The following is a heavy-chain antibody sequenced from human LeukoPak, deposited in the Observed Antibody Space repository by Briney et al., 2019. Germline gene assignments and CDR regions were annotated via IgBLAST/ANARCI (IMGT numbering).Heavy chain of an antibody. D-gene: IGHD3-9*01. CDR2: IRYDGSNK. J-gene: IGHJ4*02. Sequence: GGSLRLSCAASGFTFSSYGMHWVRQAPGKGLEWVAFIRYDGSNKYYADSVKGRFTISRDNSKSTLYLQMNSLRAEDTAVYYCAKDYDILTEESGYWGQGTLVTVSS. CDR1: GFTFSSYG. V-gene: IGHV3-30*02. CDR3: AKDYDILTEESGY.